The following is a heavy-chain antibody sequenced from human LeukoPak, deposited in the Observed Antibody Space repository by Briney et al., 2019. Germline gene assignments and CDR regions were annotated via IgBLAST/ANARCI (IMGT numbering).Heavy chain of an antibody. CDR3: ARVGYSYGPKGVYYYYYMDV. Sequence: ASVKVSCKASGYTFTSYDINWVRPATGQGLEWMGWTNLNSGNTGYAQKFQGRVTLTRNTSISTAYMALSSLRSEDTAVYYCARVGYSYGPKGVYYYYYMDVWGKGTTVTVSS. CDR1: GYTFTSYD. J-gene: IGHJ6*03. V-gene: IGHV1-8*03. D-gene: IGHD5-18*01. CDR2: TNLNSGNT.